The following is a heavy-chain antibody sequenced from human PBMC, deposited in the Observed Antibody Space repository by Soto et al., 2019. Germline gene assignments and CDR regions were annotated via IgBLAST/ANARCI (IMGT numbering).Heavy chain of an antibody. D-gene: IGHD1-26*01. CDR3: ARGGSGSYRMFDY. J-gene: IGHJ4*02. CDR2: ISVYHGNT. CDR1: GFTFNTYV. Sequence: QVQLVQSGAEVKKPGASVTVSCQASGFTFNTYVITWVRLAPGQGLEWLGWISVYHGNTNYAQKVQGRVTMTTDTSTSTAYMELRRLRSDDTAVYYCARGGSGSYRMFDYWGQGTLVTVSS. V-gene: IGHV1-18*01.